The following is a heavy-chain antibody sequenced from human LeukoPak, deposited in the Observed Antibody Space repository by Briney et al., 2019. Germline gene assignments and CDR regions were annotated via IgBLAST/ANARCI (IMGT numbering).Heavy chain of an antibody. CDR2: ISAYNGNT. CDR3: ARAEVPKLLWFGELAVGMDV. J-gene: IGHJ6*02. Sequence: ASVKVSCKASGYTFTSYGISWVRQAPGQGLEWMGWISAYNGNTNYAQKLQGRVTMTTDTSTSTAYMELRSLRSDDTAVYYCARAEVPKLLWFGELAVGMDVWGQGTTVTVSS. V-gene: IGHV1-18*01. CDR1: GYTFTSYG. D-gene: IGHD3-10*01.